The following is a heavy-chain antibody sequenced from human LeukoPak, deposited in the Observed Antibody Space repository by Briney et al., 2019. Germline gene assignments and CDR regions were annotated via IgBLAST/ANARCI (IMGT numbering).Heavy chain of an antibody. CDR1: GFTFSSYD. D-gene: IGHD1-26*01. V-gene: IGHV3-23*01. CDR2: ISGGGNT. Sequence: PGWSLRLSCAASGFTFSSYDMSWVRQAPGKGLEWVSGISGGGNTFYSDAVKGRFTTSRDNSKNTLFLEMNSLRAEDTAVYYCGRDGWEIRLATGYWGQGTLVTVSS. CDR3: GRDGWEIRLATGY. J-gene: IGHJ4*02.